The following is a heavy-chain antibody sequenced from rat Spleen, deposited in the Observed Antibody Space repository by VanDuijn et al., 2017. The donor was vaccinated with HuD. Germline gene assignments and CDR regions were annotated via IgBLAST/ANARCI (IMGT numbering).Heavy chain of an antibody. Sequence: EVQLVESGGGLVQPGRSLKLSCAASGFTYSNYVMAWVSQAPTKGLEWVASISTAGGNTYYRDSVKGRFTISRDNAKNTLYLEMDSLRSEDTATYYFGRGGTTYFWYFDFWGPGTIVTVSS. CDR3: GRGGTTYFWYFDF. CDR2: ISTAGGNT. CDR1: GFTYSNYV. V-gene: IGHV5S13*01. D-gene: IGHD1-7*01. J-gene: IGHJ1*01.